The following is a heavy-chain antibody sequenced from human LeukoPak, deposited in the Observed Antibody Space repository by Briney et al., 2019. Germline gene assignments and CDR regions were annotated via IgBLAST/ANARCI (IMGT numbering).Heavy chain of an antibody. CDR3: AKGQVKYYFDY. CDR2: INQDGSEK. Sequence: GGSLRLSCAASGFTFSSYWMSWVRQAPGKGLEWVANINQDGSEKYCVDSVKGRFTISRDNAKNSLYLQMNSLRAEDTAVYYCAKGQVKYYFDYWGQGTLVTVSS. D-gene: IGHD4-11*01. CDR1: GFTFSSYW. V-gene: IGHV3-7*03. J-gene: IGHJ4*02.